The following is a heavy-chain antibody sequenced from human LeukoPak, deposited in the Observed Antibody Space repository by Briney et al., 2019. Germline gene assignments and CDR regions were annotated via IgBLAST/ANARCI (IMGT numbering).Heavy chain of an antibody. CDR3: AIGFWTGVEY. CDR2: IKSDGSDT. V-gene: IGHV3-74*01. J-gene: IGHJ4*02. D-gene: IGHD3/OR15-3a*01. CDR1: GFNFGSDA. Sequence: PGGSLRLSCTASGFNFGSDAMHWVRQAPGEGLVWVSRIKSDGSDTSYADSVKGRFTISRDNAKNTLYLQMNSLRAEDTAVYYCAIGFWTGVEYWGQGALVTVSS.